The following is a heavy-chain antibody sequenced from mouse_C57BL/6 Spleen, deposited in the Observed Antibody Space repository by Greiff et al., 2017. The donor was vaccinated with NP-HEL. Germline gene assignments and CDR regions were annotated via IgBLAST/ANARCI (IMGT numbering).Heavy chain of an antibody. D-gene: IGHD1-1*01. CDR2: ILPGSGST. CDR1: GYTFTGYW. CDR3: ARSFNYYASSHYYFDY. V-gene: IGHV1-9*01. Sequence: QVQLQQSGAELMKPGASVKLSCKATGYTFTGYWIEWVKQRPGHGLEWIGEILPGSGSTNYNEKFKGKATFTADTSSNTAYMQLSSLTTEDSAIYYCARSFNYYASSHYYFDYWGQGTTLTVSS. J-gene: IGHJ2*01.